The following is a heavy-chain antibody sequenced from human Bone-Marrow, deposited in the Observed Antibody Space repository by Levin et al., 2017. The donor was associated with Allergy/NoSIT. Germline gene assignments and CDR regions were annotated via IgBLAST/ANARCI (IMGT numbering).Heavy chain of an antibody. CDR3: VKDSGNYLFDY. V-gene: IGHV3-64D*06. CDR2: ISDNGGTT. Sequence: GGSLRLSCSASGFTFSNYGMHWVRQAPGKGLEYVSDISDNGGTTYYADSVKGRFTVSRDNSKNTLYLQMSSVRAEDTALYYCVKDSGNYLFDYWGQGTLVTVSS. D-gene: IGHD1-26*01. CDR1: GFTFSNYG. J-gene: IGHJ4*02.